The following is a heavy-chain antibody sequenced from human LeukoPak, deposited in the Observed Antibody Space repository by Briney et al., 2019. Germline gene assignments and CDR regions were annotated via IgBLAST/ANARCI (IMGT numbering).Heavy chain of an antibody. D-gene: IGHD1-14*01. V-gene: IGHV4-39*07. CDR2: IYYSGST. Sequence: SETLSLTCTVSGGSISSSSYYWGWLRQPPGKGLEWIGSIYYSGSTYYNPSLKSRVTISVDTSKNQFSLKLSSVTAADTAVYYCARDVESTTSPWFDPWGQGTLVTVSS. J-gene: IGHJ5*02. CDR1: GGSISSSSYY. CDR3: ARDVESTTSPWFDP.